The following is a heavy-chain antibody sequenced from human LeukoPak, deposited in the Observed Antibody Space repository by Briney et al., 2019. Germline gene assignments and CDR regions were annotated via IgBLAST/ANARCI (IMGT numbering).Heavy chain of an antibody. J-gene: IGHJ3*02. CDR1: GFTFRSHW. CDR3: AAISAQTFDI. V-gene: IGHV3-7*01. CDR2: IKPDGIDK. Sequence: GGSLRLSCVGSGFTFRSHWVNWVRQSPGKGLEWVANIKPDGIDKYYVDSARGRFTVSRDNAKNSAFLQMNSLRAEDTAIYYCAAISAQTFDIWGQGTLVSVSS. D-gene: IGHD5-24*01.